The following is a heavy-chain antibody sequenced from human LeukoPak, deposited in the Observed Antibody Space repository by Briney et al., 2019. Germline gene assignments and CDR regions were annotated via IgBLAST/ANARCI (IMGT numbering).Heavy chain of an antibody. Sequence: SVKVSRKASGGTFSSYAISWVRQAPGQGLEWMGGIIPIFGTANYAQKFQGRVTMTRDTSISTAYMELSRLRSDDTAVYYCARGVAGLSYYYYYYMVVWGKGTTVTVSS. CDR3: ARGVAGLSYYYYYYMVV. V-gene: IGHV1-69*05. D-gene: IGHD6-19*01. CDR2: IIPIFGTA. J-gene: IGHJ6*03. CDR1: GGTFSSYA.